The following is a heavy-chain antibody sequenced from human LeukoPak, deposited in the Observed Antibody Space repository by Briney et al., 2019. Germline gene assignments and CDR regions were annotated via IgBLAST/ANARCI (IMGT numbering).Heavy chain of an antibody. J-gene: IGHJ4*02. Sequence: GGSLRLSCAASGFTVSSNYMSWVRQAPGKGLEWISAVYSGGSTYYADSVKGRFSISRDNSKNTLYLQMDSLRAEDTAVYFCAREGSTWAFDYWGQGTLVTVSS. CDR2: VYSGGST. CDR3: AREGSTWAFDY. CDR1: GFTVSSNY. V-gene: IGHV3-66*01. D-gene: IGHD7-27*01.